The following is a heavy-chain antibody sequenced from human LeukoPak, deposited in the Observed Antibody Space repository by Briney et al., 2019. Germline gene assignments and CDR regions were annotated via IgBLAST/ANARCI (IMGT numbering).Heavy chain of an antibody. CDR2: ISGSGGNT. CDR3: ARGNAIAYGDY. CDR1: AFTFGYYA. J-gene: IGHJ4*02. V-gene: IGHV3-23*01. Sequence: GGSLRLSCAAAAFTFGYYAMSWVRQAPGKGLEWVSGISGSGGNTYYADSVKGRFTISRDSAKNTLYLQMNTLRADDTAVYYCARGNAIAYGDYWGQGTLVTVSS. D-gene: IGHD4-17*01.